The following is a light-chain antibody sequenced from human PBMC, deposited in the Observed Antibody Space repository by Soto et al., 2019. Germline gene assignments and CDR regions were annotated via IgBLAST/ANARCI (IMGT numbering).Light chain of an antibody. CDR1: QSVTSSY. V-gene: IGKV3-20*01. CDR2: DAS. Sequence: EIVLTQSPGTLSLSPGERATLSCRASQSVTSSYLAWYQQKPGQAPRLLIYDASSRATGIPDRFSGSGSGTDFTLTISRLEPEDFAVYYCQQYVTSSMYTFGQGTKLEIK. CDR3: QQYVTSSMYT. J-gene: IGKJ2*01.